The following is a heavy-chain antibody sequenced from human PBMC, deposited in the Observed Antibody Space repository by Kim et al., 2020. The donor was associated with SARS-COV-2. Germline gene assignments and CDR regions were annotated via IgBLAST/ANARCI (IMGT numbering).Heavy chain of an antibody. CDR2: ISYDGSNK. Sequence: GGSLRLSCAASGFTFSSYAMHWVRQAPGKGLEWVAVISYDGSNKYYADSVKGRFTISRDNSKNTLYLQMNSLRAEDTAVYYCARAPSGSPAPNYFDYWG. V-gene: IGHV3-30-3*01. J-gene: IGHJ4*01. CDR1: GFTFSSYA. CDR3: ARAPSGSPAPNYFDY. D-gene: IGHD1-26*01.